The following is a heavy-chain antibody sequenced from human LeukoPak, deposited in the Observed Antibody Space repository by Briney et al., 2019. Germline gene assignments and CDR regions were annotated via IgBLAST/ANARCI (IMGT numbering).Heavy chain of an antibody. D-gene: IGHD1-26*01. V-gene: IGHV4-34*01. J-gene: IGHJ1*01. CDR1: GGSFSGYY. CDR2: INHSGST. Sequence: SETLSLTCAVYGGSFSGYYWSWIRQPPGKGLEWIGEINHSGSTNYNPSLKSRVTISVDTCKNQFSLKLSSVTAADTAVYYCASWGAWWELLNAEYFQHWGQGTLVTVSS. CDR3: ASWGAWWELLNAEYFQH.